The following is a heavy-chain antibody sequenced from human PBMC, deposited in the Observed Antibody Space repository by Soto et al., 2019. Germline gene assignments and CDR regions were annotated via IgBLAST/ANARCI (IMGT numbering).Heavy chain of an antibody. CDR2: IYHSGST. J-gene: IGHJ5*02. V-gene: IGHV4-30-2*01. Sequence: TLSLTCAVSGGSSSSGGYSWSWIRQPPGKGLEWIGYIYHSGSTYYNPSLKSRVTISVDRSKNQFSLKLSSVTAADTAVYYCARTPDRWGQGTLVTVSS. CDR1: GGSSSSGGYS. CDR3: ARTPDR.